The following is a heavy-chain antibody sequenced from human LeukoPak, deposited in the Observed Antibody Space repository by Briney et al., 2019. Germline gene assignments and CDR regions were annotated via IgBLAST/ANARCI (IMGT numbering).Heavy chain of an antibody. Sequence: SETLSLTCTVSGVSMSSYYWSWIRQPPGKGLEWIGYIYYSGSTNYNPSLKSRVTISVDTSKNQFSLKLSSVTAADTAVYYCARTTPTAFDIWGQGTMVTVSS. V-gene: IGHV4-59*08. CDR2: IYYSGST. CDR3: ARTTPTAFDI. CDR1: GVSMSSYY. D-gene: IGHD1-14*01. J-gene: IGHJ3*02.